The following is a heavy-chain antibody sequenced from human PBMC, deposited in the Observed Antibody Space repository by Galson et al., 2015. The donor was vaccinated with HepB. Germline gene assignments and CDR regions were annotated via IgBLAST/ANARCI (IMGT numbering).Heavy chain of an antibody. Sequence: SLRLSCAASDFTVSDNYMNWVRQAPGKGLEWVSIIYAAGNIYYAGSVNGRFTISRDNSKNTLYLQMNSLRPEDTAIYYCARGPPSLGWAFGIWGQGAMVTVSS. CDR2: IYAAGNI. J-gene: IGHJ3*02. V-gene: IGHV3-53*01. CDR3: ARGPPSLGWAFGI. D-gene: IGHD7-27*01. CDR1: DFTVSDNY.